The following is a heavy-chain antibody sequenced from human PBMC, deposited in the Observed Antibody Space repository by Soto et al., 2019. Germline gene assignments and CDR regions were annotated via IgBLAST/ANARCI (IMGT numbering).Heavy chain of an antibody. J-gene: IGHJ4*02. CDR3: ARHTNDFWSGYYTGMIDRKNHFDY. CDR2: IYYSGST. CDR1: GGSISSSSYY. V-gene: IGHV4-39*01. D-gene: IGHD3-3*01. Sequence: QLQLQESGPGLVKPSETLSLTCTVSGGSISSSSYYWGWIRQPPGKGLEWIGSIYYSGSTYYNPSLKSRVTISVDTSKNQFSLKLSSVTAADTAVYYCARHTNDFWSGYYTGMIDRKNHFDYWGQGTLVTVSS.